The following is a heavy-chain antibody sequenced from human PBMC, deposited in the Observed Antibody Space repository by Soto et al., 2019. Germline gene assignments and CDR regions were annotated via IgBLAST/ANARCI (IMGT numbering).Heavy chain of an antibody. V-gene: IGHV4-59*01. CDR1: GGSISSYY. J-gene: IGHJ6*02. CDR3: ARVRYYGSGSYYRAYYYYGMDV. CDR2: IYYSGST. D-gene: IGHD3-10*01. Sequence: SETRPLTCTVSGGSISSYYWSWTRQPPGKGLEWIGYIYYSGSTNYNPSLKSRVTISVDTSKNQFSLKLSSVTAADTAVYYCARVRYYGSGSYYRAYYYYGMDVWGQGTTVT.